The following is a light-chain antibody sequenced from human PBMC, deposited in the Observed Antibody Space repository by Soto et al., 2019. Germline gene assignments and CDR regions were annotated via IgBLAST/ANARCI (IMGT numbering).Light chain of an antibody. V-gene: IGLV2-14*01. J-gene: IGLJ3*02. CDR3: GSYAGGTTLV. Sequence: QSALTQPDSVSGSPGQSITISCTGSSSDVGGYDSVSWYQQHPGKAPKLLIYEVTKRPSGVSNRFSGSKSGNTASLTISGLQADDESDYYCGSYAGGTTLVFGGGTKLTVL. CDR2: EVT. CDR1: SSDVGGYDS.